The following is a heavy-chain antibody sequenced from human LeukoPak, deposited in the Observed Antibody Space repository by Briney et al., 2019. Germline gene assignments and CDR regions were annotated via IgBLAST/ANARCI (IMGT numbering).Heavy chain of an antibody. CDR3: VKGLDYSSSQMDS. CDR2: INTNGANT. J-gene: IGHJ4*02. D-gene: IGHD6-6*01. V-gene: IGHV3-64*05. CDR1: GFTFKSYA. Sequence: QTGGSLRLSCSASGFTFKSYAMHWVRQAPGKGLEYVSSINTNGANTYCADSVKGRFTNSRDNSRNTVYVQMNSLTPEDTAVYYCVKGLDYSSSQMDSWGQGTLVTVSS.